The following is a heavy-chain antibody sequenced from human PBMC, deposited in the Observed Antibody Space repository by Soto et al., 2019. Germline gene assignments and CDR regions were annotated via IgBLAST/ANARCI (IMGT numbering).Heavy chain of an antibody. Sequence: QVQLQESGPGLVKASETLSLTCTVSGGSTSPYYWSWLRQPPGKGLEWIGFIDYSGGARYNPSLKSRVTMSLDTSETQISLKLSSITAADTAVYFCARGRPWELYDYWGQGTLVTVSS. V-gene: IGHV4-59*01. D-gene: IGHD1-7*01. CDR2: IDYSGGA. CDR3: ARGRPWELYDY. J-gene: IGHJ4*02. CDR1: GGSTSPYY.